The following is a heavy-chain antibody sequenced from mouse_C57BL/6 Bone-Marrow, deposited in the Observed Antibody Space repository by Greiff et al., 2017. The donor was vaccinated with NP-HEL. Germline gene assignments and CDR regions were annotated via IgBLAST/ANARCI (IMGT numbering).Heavy chain of an antibody. V-gene: IGHV1-42*01. J-gene: IGHJ2*01. Sequence: EVQLQQSGPELVKPGASVKISCKASGYSFTGYYMNWVKQSPEKSLEWIGEINPSTGGTTYNQKFKAKATLTVDKSSSTAYMQLKSLTSEDSAVYYCARGLCLFDYWGQGTTLTVSS. D-gene: IGHD1-1*02. CDR1: GYSFTGYY. CDR3: ARGLCLFDY. CDR2: INPSTGGT.